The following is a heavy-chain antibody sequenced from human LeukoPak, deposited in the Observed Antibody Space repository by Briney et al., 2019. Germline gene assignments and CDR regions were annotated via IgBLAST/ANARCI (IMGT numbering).Heavy chain of an antibody. CDR3: ARITISGPLGY. J-gene: IGHJ4*02. CDR2: IYYSGST. CDR1: GGSISSSSYY. V-gene: IGHV4-39*01. D-gene: IGHD1-26*01. Sequence: SETLSLTCTVSGGSISSSSYYWGWLRQPPGKGLEWIGSIYYSGSTYYNPSLKSRVTISVDTSKNQFSLKLSSVTAADTAVYYCARITISGPLGYWGQGTLVTVSS.